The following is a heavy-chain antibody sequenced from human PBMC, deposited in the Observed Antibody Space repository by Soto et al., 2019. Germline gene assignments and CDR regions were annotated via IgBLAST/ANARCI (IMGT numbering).Heavy chain of an antibody. D-gene: IGHD5-12*01. CDR1: GGSVSIGSYY. J-gene: IGHJ4*02. CDR3: ARYRDGYNYDY. Sequence: TSEPRSLTGTVSGGSVSIGSYYWSGIRQPPGKGLEWIGYIYYSGSTNYNPSLKSRVTISVDTSKNQFSLKLSSVTAADTAVYYCARYRDGYNYDYWGQGTLVTVSS. CDR2: IYYSGST. V-gene: IGHV4-61*01.